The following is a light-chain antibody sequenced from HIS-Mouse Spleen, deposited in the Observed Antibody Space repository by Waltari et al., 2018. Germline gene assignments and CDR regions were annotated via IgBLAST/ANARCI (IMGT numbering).Light chain of an antibody. J-gene: IGLJ1*01. Sequence: QSALTQPRSVSGSPGQSVTISCTGTSRDVCGYNYVSWYQQHPGKAPKPMIYDVSKRPSGVPDRFSGSKSGNTASLTISGLQAEDEADYYCCSYAGSYTGVFGTGTKVTVL. CDR3: CSYAGSYTGV. CDR1: SRDVCGYNY. V-gene: IGLV2-11*01. CDR2: DVS.